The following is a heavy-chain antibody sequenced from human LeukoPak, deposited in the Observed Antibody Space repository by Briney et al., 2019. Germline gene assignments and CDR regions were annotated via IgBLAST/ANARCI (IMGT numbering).Heavy chain of an antibody. J-gene: IGHJ3*02. D-gene: IGHD3-22*01. CDR1: GGSISSYY. CDR2: IYYSGST. V-gene: IGHV4-59*08. Sequence: PSETLSLTCTVSGGSISSYYWSWIRQPPGKGLEWIGYIYYSGSTNYNPSLKSRVTISVDTSKNQFSLKLSSVTAADTAVYYCARGRSSGYLRPIDAFDIWGQGTMVTVSS. CDR3: ARGRSSGYLRPIDAFDI.